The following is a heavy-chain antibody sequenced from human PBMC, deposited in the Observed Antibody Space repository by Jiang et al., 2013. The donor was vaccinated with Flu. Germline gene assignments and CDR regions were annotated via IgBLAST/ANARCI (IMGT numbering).Heavy chain of an antibody. CDR3: ARLVVTPRSPFDY. V-gene: IGHV1-46*01. D-gene: IGHD4-23*01. CDR2: INPSGGST. J-gene: IGHJ4*02. Sequence: RQAPGQGLEWMGIINPSGGSTSYAQKFQGRVTMTRDTSTSTVYMELSSLRSEDTAVYYCARLVVTPRSPFDYWGQGTLVTVSS.